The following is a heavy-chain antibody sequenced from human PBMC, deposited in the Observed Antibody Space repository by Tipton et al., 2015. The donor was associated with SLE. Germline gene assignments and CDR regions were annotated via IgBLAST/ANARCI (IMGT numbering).Heavy chain of an antibody. Sequence: GSLRLFCTVSGFTFSNYWMSWVRQAPGKGLEWVANIKQDGSDKYYVDSVKGRITISRDNAENSLYLQMNSLSADDTAVYYCARETASGAFDIWGLGTMVTVSS. V-gene: IGHV3-7*01. CDR3: ARETASGAFDI. CDR2: IKQDGSDK. J-gene: IGHJ3*02. CDR1: GFTFSNYW. D-gene: IGHD3-10*01.